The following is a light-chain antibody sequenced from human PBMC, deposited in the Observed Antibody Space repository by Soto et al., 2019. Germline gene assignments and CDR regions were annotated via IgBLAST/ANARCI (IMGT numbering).Light chain of an antibody. V-gene: IGKV4-1*01. CDR3: QQYYTTPRT. CDR1: QSVLYSSNNKNY. CDR2: WAS. J-gene: IGKJ1*01. Sequence: DIVMTQFPDSLAVSLGERATINCKSSQSVLYSSNNKNYLAWYQQKPGQPPKLLIYWASTRESGVPDRFSGSGSGTDVTLTISSLQAEDVAVYYCQQYYTTPRTFGQGTKVEIK.